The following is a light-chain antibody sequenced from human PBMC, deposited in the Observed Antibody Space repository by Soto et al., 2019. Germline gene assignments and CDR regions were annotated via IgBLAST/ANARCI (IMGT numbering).Light chain of an antibody. CDR2: SNN. J-gene: IGLJ2*01. CDR1: SSNIGSIT. V-gene: IGLV1-44*01. CDR3: AAWDDTLKGVV. Sequence: QSVLTQPPSASGTPGQRVTISCSGSSSNIGSITVNWYQQLPGTAPKLLIYSNNQRPSGVPDRFSGSKSGTSASLAISGLQSEDEADYYCAAWDDTLKGVVFGGGTKLTVL.